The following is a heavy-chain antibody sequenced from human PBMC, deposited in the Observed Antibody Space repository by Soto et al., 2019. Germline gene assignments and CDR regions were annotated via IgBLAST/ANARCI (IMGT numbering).Heavy chain of an antibody. D-gene: IGHD3-22*01. J-gene: IGHJ5*02. V-gene: IGHV3-33*01. Sequence: TGGSLRLSCAASGFTFSSYGMHWVRQAPGKGLEWVAVIWYDGSNKYYADSVKGRFTISRDNSKNTLYLQMNSLRAEDTAVYYCAREVGYYDTKDLDPWGQGTLVTVSS. CDR2: IWYDGSNK. CDR1: GFTFSSYG. CDR3: AREVGYYDTKDLDP.